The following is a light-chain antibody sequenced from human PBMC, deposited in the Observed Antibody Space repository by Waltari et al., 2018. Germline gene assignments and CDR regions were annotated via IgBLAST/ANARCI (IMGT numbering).Light chain of an antibody. CDR1: SSAVGNYNL. CDR3: CSYAGSYTLV. V-gene: IGLV2-23*01. CDR2: DDN. J-gene: IGLJ2*01. Sequence: QFALTQPASVSWSPGQSLNISCPGTSSAVGNYNLVYWYQQYPDKAPKVMIYDDNRRPSGVSDRFSGSKSGNTASLAISGVQAEDEADYYCCSYAGSYTLVFGGGTKQTVL.